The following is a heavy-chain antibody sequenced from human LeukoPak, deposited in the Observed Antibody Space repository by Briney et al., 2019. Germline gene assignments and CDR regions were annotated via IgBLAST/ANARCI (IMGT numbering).Heavy chain of an antibody. D-gene: IGHD6-19*01. CDR3: ASGDRVAAVD. Sequence: ASVTVSCKASGGTLDRDTLSWVRQAPGQGLEWMGGIIPRFRTVDYAQKFRGRVIISADTSTSTAFMELSGLRSEDTAVYYCASGDRVAAVDWGQGTLVSVSS. CDR2: IIPRFRTV. V-gene: IGHV1-69*06. J-gene: IGHJ4*02. CDR1: GGTLDRDT.